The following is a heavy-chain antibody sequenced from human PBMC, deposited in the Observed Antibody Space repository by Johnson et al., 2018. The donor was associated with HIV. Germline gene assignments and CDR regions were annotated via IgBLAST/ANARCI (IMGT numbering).Heavy chain of an antibody. CDR1: GFTFSSYA. V-gene: IGHV3-30*04. Sequence: QVQLVESGGGLVQPGGSLRLSCAASGFTFSSYAMHWVRQAPGKGLEWVAVISYDGSNKYYADSVKGRFTISRDNSKNTLYLQMNSLRAEDTAVYYCAKDPQADYAFDIWGQGTMVTVSS. CDR2: ISYDGSNK. CDR3: AKDPQADYAFDI. J-gene: IGHJ3*02.